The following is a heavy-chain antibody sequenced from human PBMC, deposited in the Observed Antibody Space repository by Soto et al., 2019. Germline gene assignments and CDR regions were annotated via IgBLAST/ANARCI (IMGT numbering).Heavy chain of an antibody. V-gene: IGHV4-59*02. CDR3: ARGHGIYVRFDS. CDR2: IYNNGRT. CDR1: GGSVYDFY. J-gene: IGHJ4*02. Sequence: SETLSLTCSVSGGSVYDFYWNWLRQTPGKGLEWIGNIYNNGRTNYNPSLKNRVTISIDTSKNQFSLHLSSVTTADTAMYFCARGHGIYVRFDSWGQGXLVTVSS. D-gene: IGHD3-10*02.